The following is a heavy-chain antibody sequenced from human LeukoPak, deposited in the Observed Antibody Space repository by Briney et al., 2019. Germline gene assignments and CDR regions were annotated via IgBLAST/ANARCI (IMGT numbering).Heavy chain of an antibody. Sequence: ASVKVSCKASGGTFSSYAISWVRQAPGQELEWMGGIIPIFGTANYAQKFQGRVTITADESTSTACMELSSLRSEDTAVYYCARSGPRNGYNYYWGQGTLVTVSS. V-gene: IGHV1-69*13. CDR1: GGTFSSYA. D-gene: IGHD5-24*01. CDR3: ARSGPRNGYNYY. CDR2: IIPIFGTA. J-gene: IGHJ4*02.